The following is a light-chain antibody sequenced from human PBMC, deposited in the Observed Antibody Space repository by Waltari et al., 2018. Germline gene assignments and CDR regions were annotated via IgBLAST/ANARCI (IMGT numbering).Light chain of an antibody. CDR1: QSVSSD. V-gene: IGKV3-15*01. Sequence: EILMTQSPGTLSVSPGERATLSCRASQSVSSDLAWYQHKPGQAPRLLIYEASTRATGIPYRFSGRGSGTEFTLTIRSLQPDDFGLYYCQQYNNWPPLTFGGGTKVEIK. CDR2: EAS. J-gene: IGKJ4*01. CDR3: QQYNNWPPLT.